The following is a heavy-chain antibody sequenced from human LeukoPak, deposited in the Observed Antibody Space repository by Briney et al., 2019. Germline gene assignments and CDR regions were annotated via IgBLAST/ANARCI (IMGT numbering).Heavy chain of an antibody. Sequence: GRSLRLSCAASGFTFSSYAMHWVRQAPGKGLEWVAVISYDGSNKYYADSVKGRFTISRDNSKNTLYLQMNSLRAEDTAVYCFARDPGPFYGEGGFWYWGQGTLVTVSS. V-gene: IGHV3-30*04. CDR2: ISYDGSNK. CDR3: ARDPGPFYGEGGFWY. J-gene: IGHJ4*02. D-gene: IGHD4-17*01. CDR1: GFTFSSYA.